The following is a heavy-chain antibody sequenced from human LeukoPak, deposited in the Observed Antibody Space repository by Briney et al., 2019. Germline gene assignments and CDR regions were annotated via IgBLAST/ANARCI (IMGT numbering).Heavy chain of an antibody. CDR1: GFTFSSYS. D-gene: IGHD3-22*01. Sequence: GGSLRLSSAASGFTFSSYSMNWVRQAPGKGLEWVSSISSSSSYIYYADSVKGRFTISRDNAKNSLYLQMNSLRAEDTAVYYCASAADYYDSSGYLRVYYFDYWGQGTLVTVSS. CDR2: ISSSSSYI. J-gene: IGHJ4*02. V-gene: IGHV3-21*01. CDR3: ASAADYYDSSGYLRVYYFDY.